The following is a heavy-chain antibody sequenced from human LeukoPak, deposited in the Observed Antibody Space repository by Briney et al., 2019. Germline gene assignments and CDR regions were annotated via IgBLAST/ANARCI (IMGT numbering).Heavy chain of an antibody. D-gene: IGHD2-21*01. Sequence: GGSLRLSCAASGFTFSSYAMSWVRQAPGKGLEWVSSISSSSSYIYYADSVKGRFTISRDNAKNSLYLQMNSLRAEDTAVYYCARDRGGGGMEDAFDIWGQGTMVTVSS. CDR2: ISSSSSYI. CDR1: GFTFSSYA. V-gene: IGHV3-21*01. J-gene: IGHJ3*02. CDR3: ARDRGGGGMEDAFDI.